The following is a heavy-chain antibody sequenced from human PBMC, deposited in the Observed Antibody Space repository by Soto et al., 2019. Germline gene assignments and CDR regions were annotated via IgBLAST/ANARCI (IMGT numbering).Heavy chain of an antibody. J-gene: IGHJ6*02. CDR2: IYYSGST. Sequence: TLSLTCTVSGGSISSGGYYWSWIRQHPGKGLEWIGYIYYSGSTYYNPSLKSRVTISVDTSKNQFSLKLSSVTAADTAVYYCARVSRFYYGSGRSYYYYGMDVWGQGTTVT. CDR3: ARVSRFYYGSGRSYYYYGMDV. V-gene: IGHV4-31*03. CDR1: GGSISSGGYY. D-gene: IGHD3-10*01.